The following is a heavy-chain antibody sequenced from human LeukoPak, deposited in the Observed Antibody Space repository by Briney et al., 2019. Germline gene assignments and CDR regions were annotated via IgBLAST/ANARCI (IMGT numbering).Heavy chain of an antibody. CDR1: GGSISSSSYY. D-gene: IGHD5-24*01. Sequence: PSETLSLTCTVSGGSISSSSYYWGWIRQPPGKGLEWIGSIYYSGSTYYNPSLKSRVTISVDTSKNQFSLKLSSVTAADTAVYYCASFGRRDGYNPYYFDYWGQGSLVTVSS. CDR3: ASFGRRDGYNPYYFDY. V-gene: IGHV4-39*01. CDR2: IYYSGST. J-gene: IGHJ4*02.